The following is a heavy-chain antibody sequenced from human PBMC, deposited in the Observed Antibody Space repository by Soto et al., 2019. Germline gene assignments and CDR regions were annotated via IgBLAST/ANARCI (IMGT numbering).Heavy chain of an antibody. CDR3: AKALYGGGYYYYYGMDV. CDR2: VSGSGGTT. V-gene: IGHV3-23*01. D-gene: IGHD4-17*01. J-gene: IGHJ6*02. CDR1: GFTFSSYA. Sequence: PGGSLRLSCAASGFTFSSYAMNWVRQAPGKGLEWVSAVSGSGGTTYFADSAEGRFTISRDNSKNKVYLQMNSLRVEDTAVYYCAKALYGGGYYYYYGMDVWGQGTTVTVSS.